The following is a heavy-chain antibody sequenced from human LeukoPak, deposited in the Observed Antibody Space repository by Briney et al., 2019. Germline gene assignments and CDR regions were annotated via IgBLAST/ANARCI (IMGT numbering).Heavy chain of an antibody. Sequence: GGSLRLSCAASGFTVSSNYMSWVRQAPGKGLEWVSSISSSSSYIYYADSVKGRFTITRDNAKNSLYLQMNSLRAEDTAVYYCARDHRGSGWYYYFDYWGQGTLVTVSS. D-gene: IGHD6-19*01. V-gene: IGHV3-21*01. CDR1: GFTVSSNY. J-gene: IGHJ4*02. CDR2: ISSSSSYI. CDR3: ARDHRGSGWYYYFDY.